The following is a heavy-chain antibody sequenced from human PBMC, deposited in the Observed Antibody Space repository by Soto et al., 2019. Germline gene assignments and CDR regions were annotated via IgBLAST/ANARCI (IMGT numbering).Heavy chain of an antibody. Sequence: GGSLRLSCAASGFTFSSYSMNWVRQAPGKGLEWVSYISSSSSTIYYADSVKGRFTISRDNAKNSLYLQMNSLRAEDTAVYYCARDSSRHSSGWYPASYYMDVWGKGTTVTVSS. CDR3: ARDSSRHSSGWYPASYYMDV. D-gene: IGHD6-19*01. J-gene: IGHJ6*03. CDR2: ISSSSSTI. V-gene: IGHV3-48*01. CDR1: GFTFSSYS.